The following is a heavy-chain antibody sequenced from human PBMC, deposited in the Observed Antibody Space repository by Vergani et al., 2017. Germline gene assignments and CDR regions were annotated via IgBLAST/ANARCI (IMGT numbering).Heavy chain of an antibody. Sequence: QVQLQESGPGLVTPSETLSLTCTVSGGSISSYYWSWIRQPPGKQLEWIGYIYYRGSTNYNPSLRSRVTMSVDTSKNQFSLKLTSVTAADTAVFYCARGSSPLDFWGQGTLVTVSS. CDR1: GGSISSYY. V-gene: IGHV4-59*01. D-gene: IGHD3-10*01. CDR2: IYYRGST. CDR3: ARGSSPLDF. J-gene: IGHJ4*02.